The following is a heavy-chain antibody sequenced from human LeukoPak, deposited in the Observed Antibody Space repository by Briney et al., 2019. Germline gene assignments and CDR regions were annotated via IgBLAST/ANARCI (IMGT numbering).Heavy chain of an antibody. V-gene: IGHV3-33*01. CDR3: ARDSGYFDY. J-gene: IGHJ4*02. Sequence: GGSLILSCAASGFTFSSYGMHWVRQAPGKGLEWVAVIWYDGSYKYYADSVKGRFTISRDNSKNTLSLQMNSLRAEDTAVYYCARDSGYFDYRGQGTLVTVST. CDR1: GFTFSSYG. D-gene: IGHD2-15*01. CDR2: IWYDGSYK.